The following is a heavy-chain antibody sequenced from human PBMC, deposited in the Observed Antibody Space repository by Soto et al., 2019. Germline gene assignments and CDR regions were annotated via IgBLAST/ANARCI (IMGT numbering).Heavy chain of an antibody. CDR2: IYWDDDK. V-gene: IGHV2-5*02. J-gene: IGHJ5*02. CDR1: GFSLSTTGMG. CDR3: VHRPKYHGSGWYGWFDP. Sequence: QISLKESGPTLVQPTQTLTLTCTFSGFSLSTTGMGVGWIRQPPGKALEWLALIYWDDDKRYSPSLESRLALTKDTTKNQVVLTMTNIDPVDTATYYFVHRPKYHGSGWYGWFDPWGQGTLVTVS. D-gene: IGHD6-19*01.